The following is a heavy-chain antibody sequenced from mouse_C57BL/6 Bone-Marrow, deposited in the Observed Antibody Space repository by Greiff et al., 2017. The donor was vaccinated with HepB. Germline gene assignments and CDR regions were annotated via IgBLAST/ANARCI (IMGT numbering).Heavy chain of an antibody. V-gene: IGHV1-59*01. D-gene: IGHD3-2*02. J-gene: IGHJ3*01. CDR1: GYTFTSYW. Sequence: QVPLQQPGAELVRPGTSVKLSCKASGYTFTSYWMHWVKQRPGQGLEWIGVIDPSDSYTNYNQKFKGKATLTVDTSSSTAYMQLSSLTSEDSAVYYCARAAQAPWFAYWGQGTLVTVSA. CDR2: IDPSDSYT. CDR3: ARAAQAPWFAY.